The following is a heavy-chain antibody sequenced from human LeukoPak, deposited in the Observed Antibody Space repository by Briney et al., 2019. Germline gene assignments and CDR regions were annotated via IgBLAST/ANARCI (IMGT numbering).Heavy chain of an antibody. CDR3: AKDFDSPYYDSSLAFVGFDY. J-gene: IGHJ4*02. CDR2: ISGSGGST. Sequence: PGGSLRLSCAASGFTFSSYAMSWVRQAPGKGLEWVSAISGSGGSTYYADSVKGRFTISRDNSKNTLYLQMNSLRAEDTAVYYCAKDFDSPYYDSSLAFVGFDYWGQGTLVTVSS. CDR1: GFTFSSYA. D-gene: IGHD3-22*01. V-gene: IGHV3-23*01.